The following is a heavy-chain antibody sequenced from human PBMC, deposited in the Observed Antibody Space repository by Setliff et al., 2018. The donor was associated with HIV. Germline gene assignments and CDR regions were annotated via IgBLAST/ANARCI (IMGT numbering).Heavy chain of an antibody. J-gene: IGHJ4*02. CDR1: GRSMRAHH. CDR2: ILYSGNS. V-gene: IGHV4-59*11. CDR3: ATERREKLALFDH. D-gene: IGHD6-6*01. Sequence: SETLSLTCNVSGRSMRAHHWSWVRLPPGKTLEWLGYILYSGNSNYNPSFKNRVTISLNEAKRQFSLDLKSVTSADTAVYYCATERREKLALFDHWGLGTLVTVSS.